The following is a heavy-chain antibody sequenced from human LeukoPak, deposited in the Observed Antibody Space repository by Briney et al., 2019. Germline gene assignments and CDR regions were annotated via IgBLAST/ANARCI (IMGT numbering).Heavy chain of an antibody. Sequence: PGGSLRLSCAASGFTFSGYSMNWVRQAPGKGLEWVSYISSTSSTIYYADSVKGRFTISRDNAKNSLYLQRNSLRAEDTAVYYCARERTVTTNWFDPWGQGTLVTVSS. D-gene: IGHD4-17*01. CDR1: GFTFSGYS. CDR2: ISSTSSTI. J-gene: IGHJ5*02. CDR3: ARERTVTTNWFDP. V-gene: IGHV3-48*01.